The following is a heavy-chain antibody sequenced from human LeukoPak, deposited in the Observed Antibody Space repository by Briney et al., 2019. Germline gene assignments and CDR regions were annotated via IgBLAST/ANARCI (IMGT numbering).Heavy chain of an antibody. V-gene: IGHV1-8*01. D-gene: IGHD6-19*01. Sequence: ASVKVSCKASGYSFSNFDINWVRQATGQGLERMGWMNPNSGYTGYAQKFQGRVTMTRNTSISTAYMELSSLNSDDTAVYYCVRAVAGLGYWGQGTLVTVSS. CDR2: MNPNSGYT. J-gene: IGHJ4*02. CDR3: VRAVAGLGY. CDR1: GYSFSNFD.